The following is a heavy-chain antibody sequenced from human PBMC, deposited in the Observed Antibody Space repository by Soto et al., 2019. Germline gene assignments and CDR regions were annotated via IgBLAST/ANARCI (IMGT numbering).Heavy chain of an antibody. D-gene: IGHD3-10*01. CDR1: GFTFSSYA. Sequence: PGGSLRLSCAASGFTFSSYAMSWVRQAPGKGLEWVSGISGSGGSTYHADSVEGRFTISRDNSKNTLYLQMNSLRAEDTAVYYCAKRDTNYYGSGSYYPTHAYDIWGQGTMVTVSS. V-gene: IGHV3-23*01. J-gene: IGHJ3*02. CDR2: ISGSGGST. CDR3: AKRDTNYYGSGSYYPTHAYDI.